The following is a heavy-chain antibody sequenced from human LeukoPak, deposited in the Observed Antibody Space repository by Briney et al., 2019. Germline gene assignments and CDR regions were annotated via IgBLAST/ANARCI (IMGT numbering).Heavy chain of an antibody. CDR1: GHTFTKFG. CDR3: AKNRGATWWDLVDY. Sequence: ASVKLSCKASGHTFTKFGITWVRQAPGQGLEWMGWISADNGNTIYAQKFQVRVTISIDTSTSTAYMELKSLRSDDTAVYYCAKNRGATWWDLVDYWGQGTLVTVSS. CDR2: ISADNGNT. V-gene: IGHV1-18*01. D-gene: IGHD1-26*01. J-gene: IGHJ4*02.